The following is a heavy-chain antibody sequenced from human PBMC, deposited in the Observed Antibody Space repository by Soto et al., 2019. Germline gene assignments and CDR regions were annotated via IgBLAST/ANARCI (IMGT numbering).Heavy chain of an antibody. V-gene: IGHV4-39*07. CDR3: ARVVVAAAGDGGYYFDY. J-gene: IGHJ4*02. CDR1: GGSISSSSYY. CDR2: IYYSGIT. Sequence: SETLSLTCTVSGGSISSSSYYWGWIRQPPGKGLEWIGSIYYSGITYYNPSLKSRVTISVDTAKNQFSLKLSSVTAADTAVYYCARVVVAAAGDGGYYFDYWGQGTLVTVSS. D-gene: IGHD6-13*01.